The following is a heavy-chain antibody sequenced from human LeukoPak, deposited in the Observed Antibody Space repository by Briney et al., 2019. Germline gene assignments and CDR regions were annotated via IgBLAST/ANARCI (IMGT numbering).Heavy chain of an antibody. J-gene: IGHJ4*02. CDR2: ISDTGTS. Sequence: SETLSLTCIVSGGSISGYYWSWIRQPPGRGLEWIGYISDTGTSIYNPSLKNRLSMLVDTSKNHFYLNLTSVTAADTAIYYCARTRTYLDYWGQGALVTVSS. CDR1: GGSISGYY. V-gene: IGHV4-59*01. CDR3: ARTRTYLDY. D-gene: IGHD1-7*01.